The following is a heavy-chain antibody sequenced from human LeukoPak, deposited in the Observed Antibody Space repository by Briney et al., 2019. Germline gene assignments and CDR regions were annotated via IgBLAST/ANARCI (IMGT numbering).Heavy chain of an antibody. D-gene: IGHD3-16*01. CDR2: ISGSGGST. Sequence: GGSLRLSCAASGFTFSSYAMSWVRQAPGKGLEWVSAISGSGGSTYYADSVKGRFTISRDNSKNTLYLQMNSLRAEDTAVYHCAKDWAPRTMLNGMDVWGQGTTVTVSS. CDR3: AKDWAPRTMLNGMDV. V-gene: IGHV3-23*01. CDR1: GFTFSSYA. J-gene: IGHJ6*02.